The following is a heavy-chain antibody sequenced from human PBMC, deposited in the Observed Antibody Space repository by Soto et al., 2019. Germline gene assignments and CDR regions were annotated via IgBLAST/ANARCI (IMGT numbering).Heavy chain of an antibody. CDR2: LSSTGSI. D-gene: IGHD5-12*01. CDR1: GGSITSGTYY. CDR3: ARSWDDGYNFVL. V-gene: IGHV4-39*01. J-gene: IGHJ4*02. Sequence: SETLSLTCSVSGGSITSGTYYWVWIRQPPGKGPEWIGSLSSTGSIHYNPSLKSRVTISVDTSKNLFFLALTSVTAADTAVYYCARSWDDGYNFVLRGPGTVVTVSS.